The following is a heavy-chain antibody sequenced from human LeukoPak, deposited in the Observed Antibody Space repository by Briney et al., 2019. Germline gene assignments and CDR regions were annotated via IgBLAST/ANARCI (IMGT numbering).Heavy chain of an antibody. CDR3: ARVLWFEDYDAFDI. CDR1: GFTFSDYY. Sequence: GGSLRLSCAASGFTFSDYYMSWIRQAPGKGLEWVSDISSSSSYTNYADSVKGRFTISRDNAKNSLYLRMNGLRAEDTAVYYCARVLWFEDYDAFDIWGQGTMVTVSS. D-gene: IGHD3-10*01. CDR2: ISSSSSYT. V-gene: IGHV3-11*06. J-gene: IGHJ3*02.